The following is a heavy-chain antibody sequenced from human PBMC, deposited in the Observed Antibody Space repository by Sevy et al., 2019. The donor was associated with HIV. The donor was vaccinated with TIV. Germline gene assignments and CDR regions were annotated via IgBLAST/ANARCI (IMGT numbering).Heavy chain of an antibody. CDR3: VKWGADTAMAAYSTSWYVDS. CDR2: IWFDGSNT. J-gene: IGHJ4*02. D-gene: IGHD5-18*01. CDR1: GFTFSTYG. Sequence: GGSLRLSCAASGFTFSTYGMHWVRQAPGKGLEWVAVIWFDGSNTYYADSVKGGFTISRDNSKNTLSLQLNSLRAEDTAIYFCVKWGADTAMAAYSTSWYVDSWGQGTLVTVSS. V-gene: IGHV3-33*06.